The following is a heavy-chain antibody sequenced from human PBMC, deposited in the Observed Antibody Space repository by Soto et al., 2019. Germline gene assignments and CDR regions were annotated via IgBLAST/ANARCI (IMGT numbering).Heavy chain of an antibody. V-gene: IGHV1-69*01. J-gene: IGHJ6*02. CDR2: IIPTCGTA. D-gene: IGHD6-19*01. Sequence: QVQLVQSGAEVKKPGSSVKVSCKAYGGTFSSYAISWVRQAPGQELEWRGWIIPTCGTANYAQTFQGRVTITADESTSTAYMDLSSLRSEDTAGYYCAREVKKWVYYYGMDVWGQGTTGTVSS. CDR3: AREVKKWVYYYGMDV. CDR1: GGTFSSYA.